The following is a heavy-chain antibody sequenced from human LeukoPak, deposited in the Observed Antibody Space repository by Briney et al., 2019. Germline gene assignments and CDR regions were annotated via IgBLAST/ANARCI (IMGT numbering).Heavy chain of an antibody. CDR2: ISAYNGNT. V-gene: IGHV1-18*01. CDR1: GYTFTNYG. J-gene: IGHJ3*02. CDR3: ARVLEGAFDI. Sequence: ASVKVSCKASGYTFTNYGITWVRQAPGQGLAWMGWISAYNGNTNYAQKFQGRATMTTGTAANTAYMELRNLRSDDTAVYYCARVLEGAFDIWGQGTMVTVSS.